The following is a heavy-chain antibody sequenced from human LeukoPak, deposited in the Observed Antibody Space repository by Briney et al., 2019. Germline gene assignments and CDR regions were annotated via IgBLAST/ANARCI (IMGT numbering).Heavy chain of an antibody. CDR2: ISAYNGNT. CDR1: GYTFTSYG. D-gene: IGHD3-22*01. Sequence: ASVKVSCKASGYTFTSYGISWVRQAPGQGLEWMGWISAYNGNTNYAQKLQGRVTMTTDTSTSTAYMKLRSLRSDDTAVYYCARDHYDSSGYLRGTDAFDIWGQGTVVTVSS. J-gene: IGHJ3*02. CDR3: ARDHYDSSGYLRGTDAFDI. V-gene: IGHV1-18*01.